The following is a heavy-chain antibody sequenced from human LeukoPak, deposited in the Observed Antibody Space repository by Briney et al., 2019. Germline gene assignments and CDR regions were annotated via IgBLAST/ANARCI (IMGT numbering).Heavy chain of an antibody. CDR2: IYYSGST. Sequence: SETLSLTCTVSGGSISSYYWSWIRQHPGKGLEWIGYIYYSGSTYYNPSLKSRVTISVDTSKNQFSLKLSSVTAADTAVYCCARDQSGSGSYYYYYYGMDVWGQGTTVTVSS. CDR3: ARDQSGSGSYYYYYYGMDV. D-gene: IGHD3-10*01. CDR1: GGSISSYY. J-gene: IGHJ6*02. V-gene: IGHV4-59*06.